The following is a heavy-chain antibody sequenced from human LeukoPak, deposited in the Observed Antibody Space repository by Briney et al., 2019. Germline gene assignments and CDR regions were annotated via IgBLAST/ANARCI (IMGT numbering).Heavy chain of an antibody. Sequence: PRGSLRLSCAASGFTFSSYAMSWVRQAQGGWLGWVSAIIGSGGSTYYAGSGKGGFTISRDKSKNTRYLQMTGVRKEGTGVYYCAKQSIGIAVGTSDYWGQGTLVTVSS. CDR2: IIGSGGST. D-gene: IGHD6-19*01. J-gene: IGHJ4*02. V-gene: IGHV3-23*01. CDR1: GFTFSSYA. CDR3: AKQSIGIAVGTSDY.